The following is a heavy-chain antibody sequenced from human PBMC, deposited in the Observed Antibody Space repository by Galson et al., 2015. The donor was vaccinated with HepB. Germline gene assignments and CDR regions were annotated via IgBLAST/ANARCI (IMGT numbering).Heavy chain of an antibody. CDR1: GYTFTSNG. D-gene: IGHD1-7*01. V-gene: IGHV1-18*01. Sequence: SVKVSCKAFGYTFTSNGISWVRQAPGQGLEWMGWISTHSGNTNYAQKFQDRVTMTTDTSTNRVYMELRSLRSDDTAVYYCARDKNYRFDYWGQGTLVTVSS. CDR2: ISTHSGNT. CDR3: ARDKNYRFDY. J-gene: IGHJ4*01.